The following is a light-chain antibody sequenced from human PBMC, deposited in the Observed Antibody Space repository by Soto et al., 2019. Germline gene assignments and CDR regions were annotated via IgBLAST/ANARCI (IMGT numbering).Light chain of an antibody. Sequence: DIQMTQSPSTLSASVGDRVTITCRASQNVNSWLAWYQQKPGKAPKLLIYDVSILQSGVPSRFSCSGSETEFTLTISSLQPDDFATYYCQQYSSSSGTFGQGTKVDIK. CDR2: DVS. CDR3: QQYSSSSGT. J-gene: IGKJ1*01. CDR1: QNVNSW. V-gene: IGKV1-5*01.